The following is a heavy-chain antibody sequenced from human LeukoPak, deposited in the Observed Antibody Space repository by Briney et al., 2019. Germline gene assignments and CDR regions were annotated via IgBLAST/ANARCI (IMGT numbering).Heavy chain of an antibody. CDR3: ARFKRAGGWSYFDY. D-gene: IGHD6-19*01. J-gene: IGHJ4*02. CDR2: IYNSGST. CDR1: GGSISSGSYY. Sequence: PSETLSLTCTVSGGSISSGSYYWSWIRQPPGKGLGWIGHIYNSGSTNYSPSLKSRVTISVDTSKNQFSLKLSSVTAADTAVYYCARFKRAGGWSYFDYWGQGTLVTVSS. V-gene: IGHV4-61*01.